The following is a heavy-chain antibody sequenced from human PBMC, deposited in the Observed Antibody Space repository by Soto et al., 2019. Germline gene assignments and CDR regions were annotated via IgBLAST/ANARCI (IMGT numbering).Heavy chain of an antibody. CDR1: GGSISSSSYY. Sequence: QLQLQESGPGLVKPSETLSLTCTGSGGSISSSSYYWGWIRQPPGKGLEWIGSIYYSGSTYYNPALKSRVTISVDTSKNQLSLKLSSVTAADTAVYYCASSGWWYFDYWGQGTLVTVSS. J-gene: IGHJ4*02. D-gene: IGHD6-19*01. CDR2: IYYSGST. CDR3: ASSGWWYFDY. V-gene: IGHV4-39*01.